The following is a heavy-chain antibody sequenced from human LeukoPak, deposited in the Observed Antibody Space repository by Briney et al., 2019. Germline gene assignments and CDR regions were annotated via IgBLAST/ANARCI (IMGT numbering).Heavy chain of an antibody. CDR2: IYPDESNI. CDR3: ARPPSRGYSSSFEY. Sequence: GKSLKISCEGSGYSFTSYWIAWVRQMPGKGLEWMGIIYPDESNIRYSPSFQGQVTISADKSISTAYLQWSSLKASDTAMYYCARPPSRGYSSSFEYWGQGTLVTVSS. CDR1: GYSFTSYW. D-gene: IGHD2-2*03. V-gene: IGHV5-51*01. J-gene: IGHJ4*02.